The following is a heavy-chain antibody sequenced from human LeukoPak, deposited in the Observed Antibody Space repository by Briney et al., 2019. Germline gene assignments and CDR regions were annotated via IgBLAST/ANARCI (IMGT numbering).Heavy chain of an antibody. J-gene: IGHJ4*02. CDR1: GGSISNYY. V-gene: IGHV4-4*07. CDR2: IYTSGTT. CDR3: ARCTRYYDSSGYYS. D-gene: IGHD3-22*01. Sequence: ESSETLSLTCTVSGGSISNYYWSWIRQPAGKGLEWIGRIYTSGTTHYNPSLKSRVTMLVDTSKNQFSLKLSSVTAADTAVYYCARCTRYYDSSGYYSWGQGTLVTVSS.